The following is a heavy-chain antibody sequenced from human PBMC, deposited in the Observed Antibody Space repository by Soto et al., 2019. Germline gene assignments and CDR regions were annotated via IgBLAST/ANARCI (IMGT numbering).Heavy chain of an antibody. CDR1: GGSFSGYY. CDR3: ARVRGWFAP. V-gene: IGHV4-34*01. J-gene: IGHJ5*02. Sequence: SETLSLTCAVYGGSFSGYYWNWIRQPPGKGLEWIGEIDHSGYTNYNPSLKSRVTISVDTSKNQFSLRLTSVTAADTAVYYCARVRGWFAPWGPGTLVTVSS. CDR2: IDHSGYT. D-gene: IGHD3-3*01.